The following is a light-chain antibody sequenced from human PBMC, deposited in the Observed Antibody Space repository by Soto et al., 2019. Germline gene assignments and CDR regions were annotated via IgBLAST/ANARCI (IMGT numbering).Light chain of an antibody. J-gene: IGKJ4*01. CDR3: QQANTLPLT. V-gene: IGKV1D-12*01. CDR2: DTS. Sequence: DTPMTQSPSSVSASVGDRVTITCRASQSIRNWLAWYQQKPGKAPKLLISDTSSLQSGVPSRFSGSGSGTGFTLTISSLQPEDSATYYCQQANTLPLTFGGGTTVEIK. CDR1: QSIRNW.